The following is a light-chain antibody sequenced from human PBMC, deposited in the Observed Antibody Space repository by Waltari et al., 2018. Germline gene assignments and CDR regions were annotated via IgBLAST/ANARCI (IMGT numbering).Light chain of an antibody. J-gene: IGKJ4*01. CDR1: QSLLYSNGYNY. V-gene: IGKV2-28*01. CDR3: MQAVQTPLT. Sequence: DIVMTQSPLLLPVTPGEPASISCRSSQSLLYSNGYNYLDWYLQKPGQSPQLLIYLGSNRASGVPDRFSGSGSGTDFTLKISRVEAEDVGVYYCMQAVQTPLTFGGGTKVEIK. CDR2: LGS.